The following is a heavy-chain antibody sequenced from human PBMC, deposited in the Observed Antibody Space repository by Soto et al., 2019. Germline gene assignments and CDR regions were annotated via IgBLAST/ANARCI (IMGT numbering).Heavy chain of an antibody. CDR3: ARHPERIAQIGWFDP. D-gene: IGHD6-13*01. CDR2: ISSSSSTI. V-gene: IGHV3-48*01. CDR1: GFTFSSYS. J-gene: IGHJ5*02. Sequence: EVQLVESGGGLVQPGGSLRLSCAASGFTFSSYSMNWVRQAPGKGLEWVSYISSSSSTIYYADSGKGLFTISSDNAKNSLYQQMNSRRAEDTAVYYCARHPERIAQIGWFDPWGQGTLVTVSS.